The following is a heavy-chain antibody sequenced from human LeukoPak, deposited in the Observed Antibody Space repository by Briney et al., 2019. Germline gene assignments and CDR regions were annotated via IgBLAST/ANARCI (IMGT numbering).Heavy chain of an antibody. Sequence: SETLSLTCSVSGVSISTYYWSWIRQPPGKGLEWIGYIYYSGSTSYNPSLKSRVTISVDTSKNQFSLELSSVTAADTAVYYCARHGIVDTSRKYYFDYWGQGTLVTVSS. J-gene: IGHJ4*02. CDR2: IYYSGST. D-gene: IGHD5-18*01. CDR1: GVSISTYY. V-gene: IGHV4-59*08. CDR3: ARHGIVDTSRKYYFDY.